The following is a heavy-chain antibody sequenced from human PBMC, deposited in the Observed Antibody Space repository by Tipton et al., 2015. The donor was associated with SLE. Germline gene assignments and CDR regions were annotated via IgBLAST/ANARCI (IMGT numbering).Heavy chain of an antibody. Sequence: SLRLSCAASGFTFDDYGMSWVRQAPGKGLEWVSAISGSGGSTYYADSVKGRFTISRDNSKNTLYLQMNSLRAEDTAVYYCAKHPGFGVVGAGRAFDIWGQGTMVTVSS. CDR1: GFTFDDYG. CDR3: AKHPGFGVVGAGRAFDI. CDR2: ISGSGGST. J-gene: IGHJ3*02. V-gene: IGHV3-23*01. D-gene: IGHD3-3*01.